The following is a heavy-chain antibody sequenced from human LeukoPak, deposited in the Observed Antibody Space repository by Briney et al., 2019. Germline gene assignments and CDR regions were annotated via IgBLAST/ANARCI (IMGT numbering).Heavy chain of an antibody. V-gene: IGHV3-43*02. J-gene: IGHJ4*02. CDR3: AVGSYLFDY. CDR1: GVTSADYA. Sequence: VGSLRLSCAASGVTSADYATHWVRQGPGQGLEWPSLIRGDRGSTYYADSVKGRFNLSRDHSKTSLSLQMNSLRTEDTALYYCAVGSYLFDYWGQGTLVTVSS. CDR2: IRGDRGST. D-gene: IGHD1-26*01.